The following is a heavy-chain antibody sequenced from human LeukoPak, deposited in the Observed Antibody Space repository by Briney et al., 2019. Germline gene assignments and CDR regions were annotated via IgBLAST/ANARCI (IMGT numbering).Heavy chain of an antibody. CDR1: GFTFSSYA. CDR3: VKDALRLREMTEVDY. Sequence: GGSLRLSCSASGFTFSSYAMHWVRQAPGKGLEYVSAISSNGGSTYYADSVKGRFTISRDNSKNTLYLQMSSLRAEDTAVYHCVKDALRLREMTEVDYWGQGTLVTVSS. J-gene: IGHJ4*02. D-gene: IGHD5-12*01. V-gene: IGHV3-64D*06. CDR2: ISSNGGST.